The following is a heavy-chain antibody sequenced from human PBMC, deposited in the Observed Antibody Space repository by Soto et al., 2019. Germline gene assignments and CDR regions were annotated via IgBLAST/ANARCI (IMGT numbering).Heavy chain of an antibody. J-gene: IGHJ4*02. D-gene: IGHD2-2*01. CDR2: ISSSSSTI. Sequence: PGGSLRLSCSASGFTFSSYSMNWVRKAPGKGLEWVSYISSSSSTIYYADSVKGRFTIFRDNAKNSLYLQMNSLRDEDTAVYYCARMNVVVPAAIRRSTGNCFDYWGQGTMVTVSS. CDR3: ARMNVVVPAAIRRSTGNCFDY. CDR1: GFTFSSYS. V-gene: IGHV3-48*02.